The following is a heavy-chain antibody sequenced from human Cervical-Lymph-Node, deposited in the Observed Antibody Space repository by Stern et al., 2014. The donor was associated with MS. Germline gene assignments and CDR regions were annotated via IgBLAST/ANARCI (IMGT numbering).Heavy chain of an antibody. CDR2: INTNTGNP. CDR3: ASRGGYGDLDAFDI. J-gene: IGHJ3*02. V-gene: IGHV7-4-1*02. Sequence: VQLVESGSELKKTGASVKVSCKASGYTFTSHAINWVRQAPGQGLEWMGWINTNTGNPTYAQGFTGRFVFSLDTSVSTAYLQISSLKAEDTAVYYCASRGGYGDLDAFDIWGQGTMVTVSS. D-gene: IGHD4-17*01. CDR1: GYTFTSHA.